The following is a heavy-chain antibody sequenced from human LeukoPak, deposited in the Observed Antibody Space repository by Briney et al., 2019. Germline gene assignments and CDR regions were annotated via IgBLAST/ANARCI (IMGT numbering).Heavy chain of an antibody. CDR1: GYTFTSYY. D-gene: IGHD2-21*02. V-gene: IGHV1-46*01. CDR2: INPSGGST. CDR3: ARRLWAYCGGDCYAQFFNP. J-gene: IGHJ5*02. Sequence: ASVKVSCKASGYTFTSYYMHWVRQAPGQGLEWMGIINPSGGSTNYAQKFQGRVTMTRDTSTSTVYMELSSLRSEVTAVYYCARRLWAYCGGDCYAQFFNPWGQGTLVTVSS.